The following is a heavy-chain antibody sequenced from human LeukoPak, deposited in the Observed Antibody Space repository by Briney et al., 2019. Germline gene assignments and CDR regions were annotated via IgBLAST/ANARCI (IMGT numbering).Heavy chain of an antibody. V-gene: IGHV3-30*03. CDR3: ARDKGYCSGGSCRGWFDP. CDR1: GFTFSSYG. J-gene: IGHJ5*02. CDR2: ISYDGSNK. D-gene: IGHD2-15*01. Sequence: TGGSLRLSCVASGFTFSSYGMHWVRQAPGKGLEWVAVISYDGSNKYYADSVKGRFTISRDNSKNTLYLQMNSLRAEDTAVYYCARDKGYCSGGSCRGWFDPWGQGTLVTVSS.